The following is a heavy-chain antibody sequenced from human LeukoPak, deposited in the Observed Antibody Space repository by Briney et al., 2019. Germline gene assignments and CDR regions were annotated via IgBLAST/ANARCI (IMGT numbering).Heavy chain of an antibody. D-gene: IGHD2-15*01. V-gene: IGHV3-48*01. CDR3: AKDQGGYLYHYYMDV. Sequence: GSLRLSCEASEFTFSSYSMNWVRQAPGKGLEWVSYISSSSSTIYYAESVKGRFTISRDNAKNSLYLQMNSLRVEDTAVYYCAKDQGGYLYHYYMDVWGKGTTVTVSS. CDR2: ISSSSSTI. CDR1: EFTFSSYS. J-gene: IGHJ6*03.